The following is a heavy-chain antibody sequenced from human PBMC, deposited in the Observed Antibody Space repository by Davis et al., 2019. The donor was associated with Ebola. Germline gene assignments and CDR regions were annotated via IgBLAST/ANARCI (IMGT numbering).Heavy chain of an antibody. J-gene: IGHJ4*02. D-gene: IGHD3-9*01. CDR3: ARGGGPELPYITIYIN. Sequence: ASVKVSCKASGYTFTSYGISWVRQAPGQGLAWMGWMNPNSGNTGYAQKFHGRVTMTRNTSISTAYMELSSLRSEDTAVYYCARGGGPELPYITIYINWGQGTLVTVSS. CDR1: GYTFTSYG. V-gene: IGHV1-8*02. CDR2: MNPNSGNT.